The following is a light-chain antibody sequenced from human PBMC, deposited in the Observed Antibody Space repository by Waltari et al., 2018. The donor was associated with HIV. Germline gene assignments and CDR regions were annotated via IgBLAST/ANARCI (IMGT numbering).Light chain of an antibody. CDR3: QQASSLPLT. J-gene: IGKJ4*01. CDR2: AAS. V-gene: IGKV1-12*01. CDR1: QSIGRW. Sequence: IQMPHSPSSLSASVGHSFTITCRASQSIGRWLVWYQQTPGKAPKLLIYAASTLQTGVPSRFSGSGSGTSFTLTISSLQPEDFATYYCQQASSLPLTFGEGTKVEIK.